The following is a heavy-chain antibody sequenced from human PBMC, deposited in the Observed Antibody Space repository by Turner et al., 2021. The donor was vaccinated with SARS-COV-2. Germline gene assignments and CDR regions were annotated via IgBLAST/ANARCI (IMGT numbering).Heavy chain of an antibody. Sequence: EVQLVESGGGLVKPGGSLSLSCAASGFPFSRHSMNWFRQAPGKGLEWVSSISSSSNNIYYADSVKGRFTISRDNAKNSLFLQMNSLRAEDTAVYYCARARWDYYDSSGYYPDAFDIWGQGTMVTVSS. CDR3: ARARWDYYDSSGYYPDAFDI. V-gene: IGHV3-21*01. CDR2: ISSSSNNI. J-gene: IGHJ3*02. D-gene: IGHD3-22*01. CDR1: GFPFSRHS.